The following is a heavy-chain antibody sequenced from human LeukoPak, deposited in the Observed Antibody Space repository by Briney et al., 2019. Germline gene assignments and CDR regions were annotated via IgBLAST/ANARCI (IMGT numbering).Heavy chain of an antibody. D-gene: IGHD3-16*01. CDR2: IWYDGSNK. CDR1: GFTFSSYG. J-gene: IGHJ6*02. V-gene: IGHV3-33*01. Sequence: PGGSLRLSCAPSGFTFSSYGMHWVRQAPGKGLEWVAVIWYDGSNKYYADSVLGRFTISRDNSKNTMYLQMDSLRAEDTAVYYCARDRPGGGINGMDVGGQGTTVTVSS. CDR3: ARDRPGGGINGMDV.